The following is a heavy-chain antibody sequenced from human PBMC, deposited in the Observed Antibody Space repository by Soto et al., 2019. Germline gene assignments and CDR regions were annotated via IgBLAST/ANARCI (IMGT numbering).Heavy chain of an antibody. CDR1: GGSISSYY. CDR2: IYYSGSI. Sequence: SETLSLTCTVSGGSISSYYWSWIRQPPGKGLEWIGYIYYSGSINYNPSLQSRVTISVDTSMNQFSLKLSSVTAADTAVYYCPRDSSAPGYYGMDVWGQGTTVTVSS. J-gene: IGHJ6*02. D-gene: IGHD2-2*01. V-gene: IGHV4-59*01. CDR3: PRDSSAPGYYGMDV.